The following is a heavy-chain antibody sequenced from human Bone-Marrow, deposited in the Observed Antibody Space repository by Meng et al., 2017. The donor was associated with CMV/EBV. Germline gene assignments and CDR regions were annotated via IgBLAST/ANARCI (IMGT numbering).Heavy chain of an antibody. CDR3: ARDRYCSSTSCYFLYYYGMDV. D-gene: IGHD2-2*01. Sequence: AVKDTCKAAGGTISSYTISWVRQAPGQGLEWRGRIIPILGIANYAQKFQGRVTITADKSTSTAYMELSSLRSEDTAVYYCARDRYCSSTSCYFLYYYGMDVWGQGTTVTVSS. CDR2: IIPILGIA. CDR1: GGTISSYT. J-gene: IGHJ6*02. V-gene: IGHV1-69*04.